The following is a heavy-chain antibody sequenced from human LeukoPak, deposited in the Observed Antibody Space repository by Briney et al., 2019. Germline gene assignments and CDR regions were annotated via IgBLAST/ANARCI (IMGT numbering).Heavy chain of an antibody. CDR2: SNAGNGNT. J-gene: IGHJ6*03. V-gene: IGHV1-3*02. Sequence: ASVKVSCKASGYTFTSYAMHWVRQAPGQRLEWMGWSNAGNGNTKYSQEFQGRVTITRDTSASTAYMELTSLRSEDTAMYYCARDIGRPEGGYYYMDVWGKGTTVIVSS. CDR1: GYTFTSYA. CDR3: ARDIGRPEGGYYYMDV. D-gene: IGHD1-26*01.